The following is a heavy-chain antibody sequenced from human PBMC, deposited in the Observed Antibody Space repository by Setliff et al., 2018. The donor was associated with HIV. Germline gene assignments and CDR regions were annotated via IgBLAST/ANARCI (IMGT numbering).Heavy chain of an antibody. CDR3: AKGASLVPRRPHFCYFDY. V-gene: IGHV3-21*01. CDR2: ISIGSGGAI. D-gene: IGHD3-16*02. Sequence: GGSLRLSCAASGFTFRNYKFNWVRQAPGRGLEWVSSISIGSGGAIDYADSVQGRFTISRDNSKNALYLQMNSLRAEDTAVYYCAKGASLVPRRPHFCYFDYWGQGALVTVSS. J-gene: IGHJ4*02. CDR1: GFTFRNYK.